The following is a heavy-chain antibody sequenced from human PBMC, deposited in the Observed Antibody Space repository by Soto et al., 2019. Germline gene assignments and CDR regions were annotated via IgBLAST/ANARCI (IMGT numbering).Heavy chain of an antibody. CDR2: IIPIFGTA. Sequence: PGASVKVSCKASGGTFSSYAISWVRQAPGQGLEWMGGIIPIFGTANYAQKFQGRVTITADESTSTAYMELSSLRSEDTAVYYCADWGYGANYGMDVWGQGTTVTVSS. CDR3: ADWGYGANYGMDV. J-gene: IGHJ6*02. D-gene: IGHD4-17*01. V-gene: IGHV1-69*13. CDR1: GGTFSSYA.